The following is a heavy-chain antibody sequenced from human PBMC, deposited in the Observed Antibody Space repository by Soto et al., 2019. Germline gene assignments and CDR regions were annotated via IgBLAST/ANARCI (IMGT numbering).Heavy chain of an antibody. CDR2: VSQDGTA. V-gene: IGHV3-23*01. J-gene: IGHJ4*02. D-gene: IGHD4-17*01. Sequence: VQLLESGGGLAQPGGSLRLSCAASGFTFSTYTMAWVRQAPGRGPEWVAGVSQDGTAHYADSVKGRFTSSRDNSRDTVYLQMITLRGEDTAVYYCGKDMRPDGVWDFDYWGQGTLVTVSS. CDR1: GFTFSTYT. CDR3: GKDMRPDGVWDFDY.